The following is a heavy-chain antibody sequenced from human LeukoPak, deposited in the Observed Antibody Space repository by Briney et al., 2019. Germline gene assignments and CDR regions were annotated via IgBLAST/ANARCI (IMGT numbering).Heavy chain of an antibody. J-gene: IGHJ4*02. CDR3: AKGGYTYGYLREFGFDY. CDR2: ISYDAINK. CDR1: GITFSNYG. D-gene: IGHD5-18*01. V-gene: IGHV3-30*18. Sequence: GGSLRLSCAASGITFSNYGMHWVRQAPGKGLEWVAIISYDAINKYYADSVKGRFTISRDNSKNTLYLQMNSLRAEDTAVYYCAKGGYTYGYLREFGFDYWGQGTLVTVSS.